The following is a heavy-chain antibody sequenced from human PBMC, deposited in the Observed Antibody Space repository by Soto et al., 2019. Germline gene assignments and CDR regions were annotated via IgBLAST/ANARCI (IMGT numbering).Heavy chain of an antibody. V-gene: IGHV3-30*18. CDR1: GFTFSSYG. CDR3: AKGQQWLVVMVGMDV. Sequence: QVQLVESGGGVVQPGRSLRLSCAASGFTFSSYGMHWVRQAPGKGLEWVAVISYDGSNKYYADSVKGRFTISRDNSKNTLYLQMNSLRAEDTAVYYCAKGQQWLVVMVGMDVWGQGTTVTVSS. CDR2: ISYDGSNK. J-gene: IGHJ6*02. D-gene: IGHD6-19*01.